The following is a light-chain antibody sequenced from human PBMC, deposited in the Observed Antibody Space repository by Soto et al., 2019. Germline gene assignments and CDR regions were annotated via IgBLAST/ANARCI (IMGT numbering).Light chain of an antibody. V-gene: IGKV1-12*01. CDR3: QPANSFPLT. J-gene: IGKJ4*01. Sequence: DIQMTQSPSSVSASVGDRVTSTCRTSQDISSWLAWYQQEPGKAPKLLIYAASSLQSGVPSRFSGSGSGTDFTLTISSLQPEDFATYYCQPANSFPLTFGGGTKVEIK. CDR2: AAS. CDR1: QDISSW.